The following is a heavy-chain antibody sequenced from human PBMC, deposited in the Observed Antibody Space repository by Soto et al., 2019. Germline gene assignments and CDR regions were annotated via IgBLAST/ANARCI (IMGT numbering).Heavy chain of an antibody. V-gene: IGHV5-51*01. CDR1: GYTFTTSW. CDR2: IYPGDSDT. Sequence: PGESLKISCETSGYTFTTSWIGWVRQMPGKGLEWMGIIYPGDSDTRYSPSFQGQVTISADKSIRTAYLQWSSLKASDSAIYYCARVEYCGGGSCYSRGYFAYWGQGALVTVSS. CDR3: ARVEYCGGGSCYSRGYFAY. D-gene: IGHD2-15*01. J-gene: IGHJ4*02.